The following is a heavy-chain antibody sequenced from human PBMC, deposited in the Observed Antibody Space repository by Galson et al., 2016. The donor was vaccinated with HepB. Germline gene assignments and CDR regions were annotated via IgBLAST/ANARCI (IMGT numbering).Heavy chain of an antibody. D-gene: IGHD2-8*01. CDR3: AKSGGNCTISMCWFGWFYP. Sequence: SLRLSCAASGFTFSNYAMSWVRQGPGKGLEWVSAISGSGASTDYADPVKGRFTISRDNSKNTLYLQMNSLRAEDTAVYYCAKSGGNCTISMCWFGWFYPRGQGTLVTVSS. J-gene: IGHJ5*02. CDR1: GFTFSNYA. V-gene: IGHV3-23*01. CDR2: ISGSGAST.